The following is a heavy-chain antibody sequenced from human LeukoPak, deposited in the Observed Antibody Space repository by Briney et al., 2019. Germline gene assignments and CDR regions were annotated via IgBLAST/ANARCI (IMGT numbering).Heavy chain of an antibody. V-gene: IGHV3-7*01. J-gene: IGHJ6*02. CDR3: ARVDTAMDYYYYGMDV. CDR2: IKQDGSEK. Sequence: PGGSLRLSCAASGLTFSSYRMSWVRQAPGKGLEWGANIKQDGSEKYYVDSVKGRFTISRDNAKNSLYLQMNSLRAEDTAVYYCARVDTAMDYYYYGMDVWGQGTTVTVSS. D-gene: IGHD5-18*01. CDR1: GLTFSSYR.